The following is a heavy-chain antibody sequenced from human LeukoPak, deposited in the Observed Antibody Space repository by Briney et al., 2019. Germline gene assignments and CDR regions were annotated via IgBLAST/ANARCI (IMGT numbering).Heavy chain of an antibody. V-gene: IGHV1-18*01. CDR1: GYTFTSYG. Sequence: ASVTVSCKASGYTFTSYGISWVRQAPGQGLEWMGWVSAYNGNTKYAQNFQGRVTMTTDTSTSTAYMELRSLRSDDTAVFYCARGGAGSDSILFDYWGQGPLVTVSS. J-gene: IGHJ4*02. D-gene: IGHD4-11*01. CDR3: ARGGAGSDSILFDY. CDR2: VSAYNGNT.